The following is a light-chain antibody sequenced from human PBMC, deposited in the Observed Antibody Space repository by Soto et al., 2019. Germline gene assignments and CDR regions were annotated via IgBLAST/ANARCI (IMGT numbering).Light chain of an antibody. CDR1: QSVSSSY. Sequence: ENLLMQVPGPPSFSPGEKANPSFRARQSVSSSYLAWYQQKPGQAPRLLIYGASSRATGIPDRFSGSGSGTDFTLTISRLEPEDFAVYYCQQYGSSPPETFGQGTKVDIK. V-gene: IGKV3-20*01. CDR3: QQYGSSPPET. J-gene: IGKJ1*01. CDR2: GAS.